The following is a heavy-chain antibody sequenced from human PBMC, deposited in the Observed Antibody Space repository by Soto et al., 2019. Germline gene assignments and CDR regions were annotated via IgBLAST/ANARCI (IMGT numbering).Heavy chain of an antibody. D-gene: IGHD6-19*01. CDR1: GGALRGYC. Sequence: ASEDLSLTCAVSGGALRGYCWTLSRQPPGTGLEWIGEINHSGSTYYNPSLKSRVTISVDTSKNQFSLKLSSVTAADTAVYYCASMRLSIAVAAPGNWFDPWGQGTLVTVSS. V-gene: IGHV4-34*01. J-gene: IGHJ5*02. CDR2: INHSGST. CDR3: ASMRLSIAVAAPGNWFDP.